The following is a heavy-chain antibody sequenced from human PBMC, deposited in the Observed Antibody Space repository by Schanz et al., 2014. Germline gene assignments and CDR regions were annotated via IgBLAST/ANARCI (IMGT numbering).Heavy chain of an antibody. V-gene: IGHV3-23*04. J-gene: IGHJ6*02. D-gene: IGHD3-22*01. CDR2: ISGSGGST. Sequence: EVQLVESGGGLVQPGGSLRLSCAASRFTFSNYAMSWVRQAPGKGLEWVSAISGSGGSTYYADSVKGRFTISRDNSKNTLYLQMNSLRAEDTAVYRCARDKNYDDSAEYGMDVWGQGTTVTVSS. CDR3: ARDKNYDDSAEYGMDV. CDR1: RFTFSNYA.